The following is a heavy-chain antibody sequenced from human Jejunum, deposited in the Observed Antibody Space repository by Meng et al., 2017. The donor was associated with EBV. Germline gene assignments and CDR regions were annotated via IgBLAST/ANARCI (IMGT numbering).Heavy chain of an antibody. CDR1: SGSIFSSNW. CDR2: IYHSGST. CDR3: ASIHPSIDS. J-gene: IGHJ4*02. Sequence: QLKNSGPGLVKPSGTLPLTCAVPSGSIFSSNWWTWVRQPPGKGLEWIGEIYHSGSTNYNPSLKSRITMSLDKSKNQFSLKLRSVTAADTAVYYCASIHPSIDSWGPGTLVTVSS. D-gene: IGHD2-21*01. V-gene: IGHV4-4*02.